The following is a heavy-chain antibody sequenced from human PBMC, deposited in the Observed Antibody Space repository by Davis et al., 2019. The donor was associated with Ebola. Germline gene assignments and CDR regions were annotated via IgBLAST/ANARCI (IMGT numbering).Heavy chain of an antibody. Sequence: PGGSLRLSCAASGFTFSSYGMHWVRQAPGKGLEWVAVIWYDGSNKYYADSVKGRFTISRDNSKNTLYPQMNSLRSEDTAVYYCAKGIAAAGTAFDIWGQGTMVTVSS. V-gene: IGHV3-33*06. J-gene: IGHJ3*02. CDR1: GFTFSSYG. CDR2: IWYDGSNK. CDR3: AKGIAAAGTAFDI. D-gene: IGHD6-13*01.